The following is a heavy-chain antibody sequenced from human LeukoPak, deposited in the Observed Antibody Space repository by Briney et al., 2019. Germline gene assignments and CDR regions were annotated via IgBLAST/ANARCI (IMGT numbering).Heavy chain of an antibody. CDR3: ARGLWELQPLGLVV. J-gene: IGHJ4*02. CDR1: GGSFSGYY. D-gene: IGHD1-26*01. V-gene: IGHV4-34*01. CDR2: INHSGST. Sequence: SETLSLTCAVYGGSFSGYYWSWIRQPPGKGLEWIGEINHSGSTNYNPSLKSRVTISVDTSKNQFSLKLSSVTAADTAVYYCARGLWELQPLGLVVWGQGTLVTVSS.